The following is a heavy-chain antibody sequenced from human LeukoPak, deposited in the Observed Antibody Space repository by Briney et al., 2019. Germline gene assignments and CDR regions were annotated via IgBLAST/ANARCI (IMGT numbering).Heavy chain of an antibody. J-gene: IGHJ4*02. CDR3: ARITYYYDSSGYYSAFDY. D-gene: IGHD3-22*01. Sequence: SETLSLTCTVSGASISSYYWSWIRQPPGKGLEWIGYIYYSGSTNYNPSLKSRVTISVDTSKNQFSLKLSSVTAADTAVYYCARITYYYDSSGYYSAFDYWGQGTLVTVSS. CDR2: IYYSGST. V-gene: IGHV4-59*01. CDR1: GASISSYY.